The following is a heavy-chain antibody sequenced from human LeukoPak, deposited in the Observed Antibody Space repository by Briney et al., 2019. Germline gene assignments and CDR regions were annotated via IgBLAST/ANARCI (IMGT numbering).Heavy chain of an antibody. Sequence: GASVKVSCKASGYTFTSYGISWVRQAPGQGLEWMGWISAYNGNTNYAQKLQGRVTMTTDTSTSTAYMELRSLRSEDTAVYYCATPYDFWSGYWSLQYWGQGTLVTVSS. J-gene: IGHJ4*02. D-gene: IGHD3-3*01. CDR3: ATPYDFWSGYWSLQY. CDR1: GYTFTSYG. CDR2: ISAYNGNT. V-gene: IGHV1-18*01.